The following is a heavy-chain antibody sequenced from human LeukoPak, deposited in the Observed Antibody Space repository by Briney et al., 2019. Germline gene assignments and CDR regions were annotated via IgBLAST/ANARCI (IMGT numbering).Heavy chain of an antibody. Sequence: ASVKVSCKASGYTFTSYYIHWVRQAPGLGLDWMGWINPNTGDTKYAQHFQGRVTMTRDTSITTAYMELSRLTSDDTAVYYCARLEVVITTLSGMDVWGQGTTVTVSS. J-gene: IGHJ6*02. V-gene: IGHV1-2*02. CDR2: INPNTGDT. D-gene: IGHD3-22*01. CDR3: ARLEVVITTLSGMDV. CDR1: GYTFTSYY.